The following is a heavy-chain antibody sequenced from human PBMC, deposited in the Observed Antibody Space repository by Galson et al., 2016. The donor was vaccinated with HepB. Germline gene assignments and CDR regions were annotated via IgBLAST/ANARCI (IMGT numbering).Heavy chain of an antibody. CDR2: INTKTGNP. D-gene: IGHD4-23*01. CDR1: GYVFTSYV. J-gene: IGHJ1*01. CDR3: VRGGTPELTPTGI. V-gene: IGHV7-4-1*02. Sequence: SVKVSCKASGYVFTSYVMNWVRQAPGQSLEWMGWINTKTGNPVYAQAFTGRFVFSVDTSATTAYLQISSLKADDTAVYYCVRGGTPELTPTGIWGQGVLVTVSS.